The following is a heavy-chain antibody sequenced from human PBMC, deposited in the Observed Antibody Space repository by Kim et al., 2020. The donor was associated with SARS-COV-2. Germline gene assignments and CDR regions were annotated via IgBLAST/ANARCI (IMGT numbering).Heavy chain of an antibody. Sequence: ASVKVSCKASGYTFTGNYMHWVRQASGQGLEWMAWINPNSGSTNYAQNFQGRVTVTRDTSISTAYMELSRLRSDDTAVYYCARGSPIRNGGNSPHDYWG. CDR2: INPNSGST. J-gene: IGHJ4*01. V-gene: IGHV1-2*02. CDR1: GYTFTGNY. D-gene: IGHD2-21*02. CDR3: ARGSPIRNGGNSPHDY.